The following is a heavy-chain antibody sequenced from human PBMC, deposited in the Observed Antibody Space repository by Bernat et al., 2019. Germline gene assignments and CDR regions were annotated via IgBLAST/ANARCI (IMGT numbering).Heavy chain of an antibody. CDR3: ARDGRAYSSAWVYYYYYYMDV. Sequence: QVQLVESGGGVVQPGRSLRLSCAASGFTFSNSALHWVRQAPGKGLEWVAVVSYDGSHKYYPDSVKGRFTISRDNSKNTLYLQMDILRPEDTAVYYCARDGRAYSSAWVYYYYYYMDVWGKGTTVTVSS. D-gene: IGHD6-19*01. J-gene: IGHJ6*03. V-gene: IGHV3-30*01. CDR2: VSYDGSHK. CDR1: GFTFSNSA.